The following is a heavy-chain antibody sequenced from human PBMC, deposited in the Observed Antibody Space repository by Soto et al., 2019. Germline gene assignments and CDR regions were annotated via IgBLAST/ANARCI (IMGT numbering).Heavy chain of an antibody. V-gene: IGHV1-2*02. CDR1: GYTFTAYY. D-gene: IGHD3-3*01. J-gene: IGHJ6*02. CDR2: INPNSGGT. CDR3: ARIDPVTINYYYGMDV. Sequence: ASVKVSCKASGYTFTAYYIHWVRQAPGQGLEWMGWINPNSGGTNYAQRFQDRVTMTRDTSISTAYMELSRLRSDDTAVYYCARIDPVTINYYYGMDVWGQGTTVTVSS.